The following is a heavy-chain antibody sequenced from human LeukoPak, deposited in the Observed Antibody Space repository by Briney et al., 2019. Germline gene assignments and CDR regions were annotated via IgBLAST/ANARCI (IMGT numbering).Heavy chain of an antibody. CDR2: IYYSGST. CDR1: GGSISSYY. Sequence: SETLSLTCTVSGGSISSYYWSWIRQPPGKGLEWIGYIYYSGSTNYNPSLKSRVTISVDTSKNQFSLKLSSVTAADTAVYYCARGSFGDYDYWGQGTLVTVSS. CDR3: ARGSFGDYDY. J-gene: IGHJ4*02. D-gene: IGHD3-10*01. V-gene: IGHV4-59*01.